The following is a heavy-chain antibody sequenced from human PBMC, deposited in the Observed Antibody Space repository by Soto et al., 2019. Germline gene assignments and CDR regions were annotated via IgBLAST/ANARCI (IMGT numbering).Heavy chain of an antibody. CDR1: GGTFSSYA. Sequence: SVKVSCKASGGTFSSYAISWLRQAPGQGLEWMGGIIPIFGTANYAQKFQGRVTITADESTSTAYMELSSLRSEDTAVYYCARKGYCISTSCYPYYYYYYGMDVWGQGTTVTVSS. V-gene: IGHV1-69*13. CDR3: ARKGYCISTSCYPYYYYYYGMDV. J-gene: IGHJ6*02. D-gene: IGHD2-2*01. CDR2: IIPIFGTA.